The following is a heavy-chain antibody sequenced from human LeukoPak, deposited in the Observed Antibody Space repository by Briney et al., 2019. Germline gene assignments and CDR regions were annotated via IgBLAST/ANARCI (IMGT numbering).Heavy chain of an antibody. V-gene: IGHV3-73*01. J-gene: IGHJ4*02. CDR3: TRLGAHYYGSGSAFFYFDY. CDR2: IRSKANSYAT. CDR1: GFTFSGSA. D-gene: IGHD3-10*01. Sequence: GGSLKLSCAASGFTFSGSAMHWVRQASGKGLEWVGRIRSKANSYATAYAASVKGRFTISRDDSKNTAYLQMYSLKTEDTAVYYCTRLGAHYYGSGSAFFYFDYWGQGTLVTVSS.